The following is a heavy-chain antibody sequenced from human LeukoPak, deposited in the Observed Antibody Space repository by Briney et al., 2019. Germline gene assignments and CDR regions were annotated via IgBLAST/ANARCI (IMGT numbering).Heavy chain of an antibody. CDR1: GFTFSSYS. CDR2: ISSSSTI. CDR3: ARGLTVTLALYY. J-gene: IGHJ4*02. D-gene: IGHD4-17*01. V-gene: IGHV3-48*02. Sequence: GGSLRLSCAASGFTFSSYSMNWVRQAPGKGLEWVSYISSSSTIYYADSVKGRFTISRDNAKNSLYLQMNSLRDEDTAVYYCARGLTVTLALYYWGQGTLVTVSS.